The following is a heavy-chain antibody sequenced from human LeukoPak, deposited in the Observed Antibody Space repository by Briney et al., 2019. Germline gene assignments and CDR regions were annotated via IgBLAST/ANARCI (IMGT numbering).Heavy chain of an antibody. CDR3: ARDPYSGDYSFDY. D-gene: IGHD4-17*01. J-gene: IGHJ4*02. Sequence: PGGSLRLSCAASGFIFTSYSMNWVRQAPGKGLEWISYISSSSSTIYYADSVRGRFTISRDNSKNTLYLQMNSLRAEDTAVYYCARDPYSGDYSFDYWGQGTLVTVSS. V-gene: IGHV3-48*01. CDR1: GFIFTSYS. CDR2: ISSSSSTI.